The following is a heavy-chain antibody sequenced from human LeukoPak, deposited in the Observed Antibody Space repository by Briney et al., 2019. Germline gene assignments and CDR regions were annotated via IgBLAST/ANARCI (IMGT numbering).Heavy chain of an antibody. D-gene: IGHD3-22*01. CDR2: INHSGST. V-gene: IGHV4-34*01. Sequence: SETLSLTCAVYGGSFSGYYWSWLRQPPGKGLEWIGEINHSGSTNYNPSLKSRVTISVDTSKNQFSLKLSSVTAADTAVYYCASERQYYYDSSGYDYWGQGTLVTVSS. CDR3: ASERQYYYDSSGYDY. CDR1: GGSFSGYY. J-gene: IGHJ4*02.